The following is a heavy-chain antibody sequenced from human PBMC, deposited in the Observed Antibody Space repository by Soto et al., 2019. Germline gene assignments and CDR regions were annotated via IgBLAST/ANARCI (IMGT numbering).Heavy chain of an antibody. CDR3: AREYGGSRVFDN. D-gene: IGHD1-26*01. CDR2: INPSADST. CDR1: GYTFTNYF. V-gene: IGHV1-46*01. Sequence: QVQLVQSGAEVNKPGTSVKVSCKTSGYTFTNYFIHWVRQAPGQGLEWMGIINPSADSTNYAQRFQGRVTVTRDTSTSTVYRELRSLRSEDTAVYYCAREYGGSRVFDNWGQGTLVTVSS. J-gene: IGHJ4*02.